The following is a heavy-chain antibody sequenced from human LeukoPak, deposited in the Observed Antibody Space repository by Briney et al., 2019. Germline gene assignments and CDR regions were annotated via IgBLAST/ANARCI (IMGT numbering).Heavy chain of an antibody. J-gene: IGHJ4*02. CDR1: GFTFSSYS. Sequence: GGSLRLSCAASGFTFSSYSMKWVRQAPGKGLEWVSSISSSSSYIYYADSVKGRFTISRDNAKNSLYLQMNSLRDEDTAVYYCASRPTVIHYWGQGTLVTVSS. CDR3: ASRPTVIHY. D-gene: IGHD4-17*01. V-gene: IGHV3-21*01. CDR2: ISSSSSYI.